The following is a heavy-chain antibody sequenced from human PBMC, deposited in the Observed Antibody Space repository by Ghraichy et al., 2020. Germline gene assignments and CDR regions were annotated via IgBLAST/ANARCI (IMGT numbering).Heavy chain of an antibody. J-gene: IGHJ4*02. CDR3: ATMVRGVIWVEY. CDR1: GGSFSGYY. CDR2: INHSGST. D-gene: IGHD3-10*01. Sequence: SETLSLTCAVYGGSFSGYYWSWIRQPPGKGLEWIGEINHSGSTNYNPSLKSRVTISVDTSKNQFSLKLSSVTAADTAVYYCATMVRGVIWVEYWGQGTLVTVSS. V-gene: IGHV4-34*01.